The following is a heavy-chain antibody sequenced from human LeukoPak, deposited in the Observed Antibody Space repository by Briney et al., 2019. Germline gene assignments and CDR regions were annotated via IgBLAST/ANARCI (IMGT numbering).Heavy chain of an antibody. CDR3: ARDLEDYYDSSGYYLCY. D-gene: IGHD3-22*01. J-gene: IGHJ4*02. CDR1: GYTFTGYY. V-gene: IGHV1-2*02. CDR2: INPNSGGT. Sequence: SVKVSCKASGYTFTGYYMHWVRQAPGQGLEWMGWINPNSGGTNYAQKFQGRVTMTRDTSISTAYMELSRLRSEDTAVYYCARDLEDYYDSSGYYLCYWGQGTLVTVSS.